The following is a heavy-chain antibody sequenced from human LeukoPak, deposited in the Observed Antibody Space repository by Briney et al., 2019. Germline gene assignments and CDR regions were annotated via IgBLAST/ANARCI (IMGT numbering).Heavy chain of an antibody. CDR3: ANWVVATD. D-gene: IGHD5-12*01. J-gene: IGHJ4*02. CDR1: GFTFSSYG. Sequence: GGSLRLSCAASGFTFSSYGMHWVRQAPGKGLEWVAVISYDGSNKYYADSVKGRFTISRDNSKNTLYLQMNSLRAEDTAVYYCANWVVATDWGQGTLVTVSS. V-gene: IGHV3-30*18. CDR2: ISYDGSNK.